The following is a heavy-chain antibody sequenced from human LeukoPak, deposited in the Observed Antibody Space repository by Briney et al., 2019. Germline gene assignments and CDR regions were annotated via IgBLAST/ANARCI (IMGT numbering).Heavy chain of an antibody. D-gene: IGHD6-6*01. V-gene: IGHV3-21*01. CDR1: GFTFSSYS. CDR3: AREGTIAARPVDY. J-gene: IGHJ4*02. Sequence: GGSLRLSCAASGFTFSSYSMNWVRQAPGKGLEWVSSISSSSSYIYYAASVKGRFTNSRDNSKNSLYLKMNSLRAEDTAVYYCAREGTIAARPVDYWGQGTLVTVSS. CDR2: ISSSSSYI.